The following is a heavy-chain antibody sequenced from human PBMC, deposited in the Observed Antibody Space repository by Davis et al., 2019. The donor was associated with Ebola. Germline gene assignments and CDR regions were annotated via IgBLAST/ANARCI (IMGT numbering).Heavy chain of an antibody. CDR2: ISAYNGNT. CDR1: GYTFTSYG. V-gene: IGHV1-18*01. CDR3: ARGCGSCDDDDAFDI. D-gene: IGHD2-15*01. J-gene: IGHJ3*02. Sequence: AASVKVSCEASGYTFTSYGISWVRQAPGQGLEWMGWISAYNGNTNYAQKLQGRVTMTTDTSTSTAYMELRSLRSDDTAVYYCARGCGSCDDDDAFDIWGQGTMVTVSS.